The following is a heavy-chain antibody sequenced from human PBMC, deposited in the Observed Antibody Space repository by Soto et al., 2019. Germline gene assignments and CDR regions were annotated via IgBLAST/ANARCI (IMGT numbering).Heavy chain of an antibody. CDR3: VRGYCSGGSCYSYYYYYMDV. CDR2: IIPILGIA. D-gene: IGHD2-15*01. J-gene: IGHJ6*03. Sequence: QVQLVQSGAEVKKPGSSVKVSCKASGGTFSSYTISWVRQAPGQGLEWMGRIIPILGIANYAQKFQGRVTITVDKSTSTAYMELSRLRSEDTAVYYCVRGYCSGGSCYSYYYYYMDVWGKGTPVTVSS. V-gene: IGHV1-69*02. CDR1: GGTFSSYT.